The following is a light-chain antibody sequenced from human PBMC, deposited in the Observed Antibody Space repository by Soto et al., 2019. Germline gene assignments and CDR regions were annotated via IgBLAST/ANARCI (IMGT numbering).Light chain of an antibody. CDR2: GAS. J-gene: IGKJ4*01. Sequence: LSPGTLSLSKGERATLSCRASQSVSSSYLAWYQQKPGQAPRLLIYGASSRATGIPDRFSGSGSGTDFTLTISRLEPEDFAVYYCPQYGSSPLTFGGGTKVDIK. CDR3: PQYGSSPLT. CDR1: QSVSSSY. V-gene: IGKV3-20*01.